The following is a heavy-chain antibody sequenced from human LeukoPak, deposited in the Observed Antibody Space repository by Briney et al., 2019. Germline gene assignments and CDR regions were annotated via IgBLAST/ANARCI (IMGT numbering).Heavy chain of an antibody. D-gene: IGHD1-1*01. CDR2: INPNSGAT. V-gene: IGHV1-2*02. Sequence: ASVKVSCKASGYTFTGYYMHWVRQAPGQGLEWMGWINPNSGATLYAQKFQGRVTMTRDTSINTAYMELSSPRSDDTAVYYCTRAKRVIFDYWGQGTLVTVSS. CDR3: TRAKRVIFDY. J-gene: IGHJ4*02. CDR1: GYTFTGYY.